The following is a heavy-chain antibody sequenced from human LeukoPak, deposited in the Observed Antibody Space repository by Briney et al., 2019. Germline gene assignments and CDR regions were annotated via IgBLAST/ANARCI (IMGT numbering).Heavy chain of an antibody. Sequence: GRSLRLSCAASGFTFSSYAMHWVRQAPGKGLEWVAVISYDGNNKYYADSVKGRFTISRDNSKNTLYLQMNSLRAEDTAVYYCARDPQARYSSSFDYWGQGTLVTVSS. CDR1: GFTFSSYA. V-gene: IGHV3-30-3*01. D-gene: IGHD6-6*01. CDR3: ARDPQARYSSSFDY. CDR2: ISYDGNNK. J-gene: IGHJ4*02.